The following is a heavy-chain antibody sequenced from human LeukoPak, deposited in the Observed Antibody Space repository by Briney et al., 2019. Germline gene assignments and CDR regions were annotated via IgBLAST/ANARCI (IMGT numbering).Heavy chain of an antibody. J-gene: IGHJ4*02. D-gene: IGHD3-10*01. V-gene: IGHV3-11*01. CDR2: IGISGATT. Sequence: GGSLRVSCAASGFTFSDYYMTWIRQTPGKGLEWVSYIGISGATTFYVDSVKGRFTISRDTTKDSLYLQMNSLRAEDTAVYYCARGTMASDFWGQGTLVTVSS. CDR1: GFTFSDYY. CDR3: ARGTMASDF.